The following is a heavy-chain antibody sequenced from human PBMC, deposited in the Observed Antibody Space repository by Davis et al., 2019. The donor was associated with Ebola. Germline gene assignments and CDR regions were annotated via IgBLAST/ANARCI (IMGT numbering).Heavy chain of an antibody. Sequence: ASVKVSCKASGYTFTNYYMHWVRQAAGQGREWMGMIKPNDGRTIYAQKFQGRVTVTRDTSTTTVYMDLSSLRSEDTALYYCTTPGGQDSGYDVFDIWGQGTMVSVSS. CDR2: IKPNDGRT. J-gene: IGHJ3*02. CDR1: GYTFTNYY. D-gene: IGHD5-12*01. V-gene: IGHV1-46*03. CDR3: TTPGGQDSGYDVFDI.